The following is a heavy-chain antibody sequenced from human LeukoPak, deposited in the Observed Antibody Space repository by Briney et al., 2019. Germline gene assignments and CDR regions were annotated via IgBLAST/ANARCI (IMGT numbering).Heavy chain of an antibody. D-gene: IGHD3-9*01. J-gene: IGHJ4*02. CDR2: IWYDGSNK. CDR1: GFTFSSYG. CDR3: ARDQSGYYLAY. Sequence: GGSLRLSCAASGFTFSSYGMHWVRQAPGKGLEWVAVIWYDGSNKYYADSVKGRFTISRDNSKNTLDLQMNSLRAEDTAVYYCARDQSGYYLAYWGQGTLVTVSS. V-gene: IGHV3-33*01.